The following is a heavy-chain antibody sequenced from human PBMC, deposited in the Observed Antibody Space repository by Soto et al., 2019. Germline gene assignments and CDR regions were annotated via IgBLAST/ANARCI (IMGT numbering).Heavy chain of an antibody. CDR1: GVSITSHY. D-gene: IGHD3-16*01. J-gene: IGHJ4*02. CDR3: TVGGAGHPFDY. Sequence: QVQLQESGPGLVKPSETLSLTCTVSGVSITSHYWTWIRQPPDKGLEWIGNIHYSGSTNYSPSLKGRVIISVDTSENQSSLKLSSVTTADTAVYYCTVGGAGHPFDYWGQGTLVTVSS. CDR2: IHYSGST. V-gene: IGHV4-59*11.